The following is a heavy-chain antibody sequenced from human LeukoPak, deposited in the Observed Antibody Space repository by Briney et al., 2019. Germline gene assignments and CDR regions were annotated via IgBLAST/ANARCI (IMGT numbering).Heavy chain of an antibody. CDR2: IKQDGSEK. Sequence: PGGSLRLSCAASGFTFSSYWMSWVRQAPGKGLEWVANIKQDGSEKYYVDSVKGRFTISRDNAKNSLYLQMNSLRAEDMAVYYCARGFYYDRSGLFDYWGQGTLVTVSS. V-gene: IGHV3-7*01. CDR1: GFTFSSYW. J-gene: IGHJ4*02. CDR3: ARGFYYDRSGLFDY. D-gene: IGHD3-22*01.